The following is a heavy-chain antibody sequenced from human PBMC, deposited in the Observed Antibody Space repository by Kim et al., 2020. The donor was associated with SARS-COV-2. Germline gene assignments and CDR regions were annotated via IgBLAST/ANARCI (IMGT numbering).Heavy chain of an antibody. Sequence: GGSLRLSCAASGFTFSSFAMNWVRQAPGKGLEWVSGISGSGGSTYYADSVKGRFTFSRDNSKNTLYLQMNSLRAEDTAGYYCAKDFSWDNSSAGAFDMWG. D-gene: IGHD3-22*01. CDR1: GFTFSSFA. J-gene: IGHJ3*02. CDR2: ISGSGGST. CDR3: AKDFSWDNSSAGAFDM. V-gene: IGHV3-23*01.